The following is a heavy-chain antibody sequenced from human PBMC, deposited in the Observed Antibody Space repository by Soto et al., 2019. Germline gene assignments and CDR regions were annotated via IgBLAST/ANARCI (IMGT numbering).Heavy chain of an antibody. D-gene: IGHD5-18*01. Sequence: QVQLQESGPGLVKPSQTLSLTCTVSGGSISSGGYYWSWIRQHPGKGLEWIGYIYYSGSTYYNPSLKSRVTISVDTSKNQFSLKLNSVTAADTAVYYCARDPYSYGRPDWYFDLWGRGTLVTVSS. CDR2: IYYSGST. V-gene: IGHV4-31*03. CDR3: ARDPYSYGRPDWYFDL. CDR1: GGSISSGGYY. J-gene: IGHJ2*01.